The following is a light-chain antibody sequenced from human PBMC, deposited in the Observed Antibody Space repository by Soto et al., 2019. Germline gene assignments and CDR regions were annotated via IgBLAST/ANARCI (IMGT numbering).Light chain of an antibody. V-gene: IGLV1-44*01. Sequence: QSVLTQAPSVSGTPGQRVTITCSGSSSNIGRNSVNWYQHLPGTAPKLLTHGNTHRPSGVPDRFSRSQSGTSASLAISGLQPEDEADYCCAAWGGSLNEYVFGDGTKVTVL. CDR3: AAWGGSLNEYV. J-gene: IGLJ1*01. CDR2: GNT. CDR1: SSNIGRNS.